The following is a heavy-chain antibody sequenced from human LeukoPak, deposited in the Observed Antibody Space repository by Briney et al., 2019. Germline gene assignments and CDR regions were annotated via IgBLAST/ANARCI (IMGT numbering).Heavy chain of an antibody. CDR3: ATLGSGVTATGTSNKFDP. D-gene: IGHD6-13*01. Sequence: GGSLRLSCAASGFTFSRYWMHWVRHPPGKGLVWVSRINTDGTSTRYADSGKGRFTISRDNAKNTLYLQMNSLRAEDTAVYYCATLGSGVTATGTSNKFDPWGRGTLVTVSS. CDR2: INTDGTST. CDR1: GFTFSRYW. J-gene: IGHJ5*02. V-gene: IGHV3-74*01.